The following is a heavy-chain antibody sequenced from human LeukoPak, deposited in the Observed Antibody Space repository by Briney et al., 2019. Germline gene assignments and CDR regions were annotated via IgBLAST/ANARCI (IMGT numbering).Heavy chain of an antibody. D-gene: IGHD6-6*01. Sequence: PSETLSLTCTVSGGSISSSSYYWGWIRQPPGKGLEWIGSIYYSGSTYYNPSLKSRVTISVDTPKNQFSLKLSSVTAADTAVYYCASRMYSSSSRLNFDYWGQGTLVTVSS. V-gene: IGHV4-39*01. CDR2: IYYSGST. CDR3: ASRMYSSSSRLNFDY. J-gene: IGHJ4*02. CDR1: GGSISSSSYY.